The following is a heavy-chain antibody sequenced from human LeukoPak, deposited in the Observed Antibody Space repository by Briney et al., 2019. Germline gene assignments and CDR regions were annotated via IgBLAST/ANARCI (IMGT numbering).Heavy chain of an antibody. CDR2: ISAYNGNT. V-gene: IGHV1-18*01. CDR3: AREGGTRWYADFWSGYYSPLGSSYGMDV. D-gene: IGHD3-3*01. J-gene: IGHJ6*02. Sequence: VSVKVSCKASGYTFTSYGISWVRQAPGQGLEWMGWISAYNGNTNYAQKLQGRVTMTTDTSTSTAYMELRSLRSDDTAVYYCAREGGTRWYADFWSGYYSPLGSSYGMDVWGQGTTVTVSS. CDR1: GYTFTSYG.